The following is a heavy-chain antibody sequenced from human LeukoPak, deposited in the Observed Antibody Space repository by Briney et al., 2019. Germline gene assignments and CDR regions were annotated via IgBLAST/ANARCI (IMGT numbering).Heavy chain of an antibody. CDR1: GFTFSTYR. D-gene: IGHD3-22*01. V-gene: IGHV3-23*01. CDR3: AKGYYYDSSGYSHYYYYYAMDV. CDR2: ISGSGGNT. Sequence: GGSLRLSCAASGFTFSTYRMNWVRQAPGKGLEWVSGISGSGGNTYYADSVKGRFSISRDNSKITLYLQMNSLRAEDTAVYYCAKGYYYDSSGYSHYYYYYAMDVWGQGTTVTVSS. J-gene: IGHJ6*02.